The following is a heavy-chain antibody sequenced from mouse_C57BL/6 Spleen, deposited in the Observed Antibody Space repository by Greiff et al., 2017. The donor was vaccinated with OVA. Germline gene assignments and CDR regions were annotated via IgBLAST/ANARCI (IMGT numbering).Heavy chain of an antibody. CDR2: INPGSGGT. Sequence: QVQLQQSGAELVRPGTSVKVSCKASGYAFTNYLIEWVKQRPGQGLEWIGVINPGSGGTNYNEKFKGKATLTADQSSSTAYMQLSSLTSEDSAVYFCARKTEAFDYWGQGTTLTVSS. J-gene: IGHJ2*01. V-gene: IGHV1-54*01. CDR1: GYAFTNYL. CDR3: ARKTEAFDY.